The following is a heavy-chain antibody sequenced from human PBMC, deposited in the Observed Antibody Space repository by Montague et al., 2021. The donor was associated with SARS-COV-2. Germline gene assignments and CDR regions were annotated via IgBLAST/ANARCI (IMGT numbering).Heavy chain of an antibody. CDR3: ASDSGIEIPDYYYSMDV. D-gene: IGHD5-24*01. CDR1: GFTFSSYE. V-gene: IGHV3-48*03. Sequence: SLRLSCAASGFTFSSYEMNWVRQAPGKGLEWVSYISSSGSTIYYADSEKGRFTISRDNAKNSLYLQMNSLRAGDTAIYYCASDSGIEIPDYYYSMDVWGQGTTVTVSS. J-gene: IGHJ6*02. CDR2: ISSSGSTI.